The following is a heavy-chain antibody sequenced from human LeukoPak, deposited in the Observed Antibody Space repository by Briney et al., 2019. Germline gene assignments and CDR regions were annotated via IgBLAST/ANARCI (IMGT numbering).Heavy chain of an antibody. J-gene: IGHJ3*02. CDR3: ARPRGAGRLVAAIGAFDI. V-gene: IGHV3-30*02. Sequence: GGSLRLSCAASGFTFSTYGMHWVRQAPGKGLEWVAFIRYDGNNEFYADSAKGRFTISRDNSKNTLYLQMNSLRAEDTAVYYCARPRGAGRLVAAIGAFDIWGQGTMVTVSS. D-gene: IGHD2-15*01. CDR1: GFTFSTYG. CDR2: IRYDGNNE.